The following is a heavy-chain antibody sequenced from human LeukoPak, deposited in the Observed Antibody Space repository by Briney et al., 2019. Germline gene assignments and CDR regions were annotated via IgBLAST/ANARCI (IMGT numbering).Heavy chain of an antibody. Sequence: GASVKVSCKASGYTFTGYYMHWVRQAPGKGLEWVAVIWFDGSNKYYADSVRGRFTISRDNSKNTLYLQMNSLRGDDTALYYCARERGQWLANFDYWGQGTLVTVSS. CDR3: ARERGQWLANFDY. CDR2: IWFDGSNK. CDR1: GYTFTGYY. D-gene: IGHD6-19*01. V-gene: IGHV3-33*01. J-gene: IGHJ4*02.